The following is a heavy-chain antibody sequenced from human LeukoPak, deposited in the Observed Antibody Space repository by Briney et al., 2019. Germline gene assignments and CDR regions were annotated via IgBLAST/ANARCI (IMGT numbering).Heavy chain of an antibody. CDR3: AKDYKVRSGEPPIDY. J-gene: IGHJ4*02. D-gene: IGHD7-27*01. V-gene: IGHV3-23*01. CDR1: GFTFSNYA. CDR2: IIESGGGT. Sequence: PGGSLRLSCAASGFTFSNYAMSWIRQAPGKGLEWVSGIIESGGGTHYADSVKGRFTTSRDNSQNTLYLQMISLRAEDTAVYYCAKDYKVRSGEPPIDYWGQGTLVTVSS.